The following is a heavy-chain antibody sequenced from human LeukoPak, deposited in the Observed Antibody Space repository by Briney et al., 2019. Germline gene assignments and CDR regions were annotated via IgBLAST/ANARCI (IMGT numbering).Heavy chain of an antibody. D-gene: IGHD3-10*01. J-gene: IGHJ4*02. Sequence: PGRSLRLSCTASGFTFSSYDMHWVRQAPGKGLEWVAVISYDGSNKYYADSVKGRFTISRDSSKNTLYLQMNSLRAEDMAVYYCAKDISDYISGTYYPDYWGQGTLVTVSS. CDR1: GFTFSSYD. CDR3: AKDISDYISGTYYPDY. CDR2: ISYDGSNK. V-gene: IGHV3-30*18.